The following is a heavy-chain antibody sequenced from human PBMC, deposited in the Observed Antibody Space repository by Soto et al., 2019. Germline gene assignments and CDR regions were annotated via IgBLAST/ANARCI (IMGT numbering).Heavy chain of an antibody. V-gene: IGHV3-72*01. J-gene: IGHJ4*02. Sequence: EVQLVESGGGLVQPGGSLRLSCAASGFTFSDHYMDWVRQAPGKGLEWVGLIRDKANSYTTEYAASVRGRFTISGDESKNSVYLQMNSLKTEDTAVYYCARRPGSGRSVDYWGQGTLVTV. D-gene: IGHD3-10*01. CDR1: GFTFSDHY. CDR3: ARRPGSGRSVDY. CDR2: IRDKANSYTT.